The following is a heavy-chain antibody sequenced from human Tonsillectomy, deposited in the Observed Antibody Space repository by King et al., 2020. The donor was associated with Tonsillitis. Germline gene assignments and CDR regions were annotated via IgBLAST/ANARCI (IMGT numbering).Heavy chain of an antibody. D-gene: IGHD3-10*01. CDR2: ISWSSGSI. Sequence: VQLVESGGGLVQPGMSLRLSCAASGFTFDDYAMHWVRQAPGKGLEWVSGISWSSGSIGYADYVKGRFTISRDNAKNSLYLQMNSLRAEDTALYYCAKDVRDYYYGMDVWGQGTTVTVSS. V-gene: IGHV3-9*01. J-gene: IGHJ6*02. CDR3: AKDVRDYYYGMDV. CDR1: GFTFDDYA.